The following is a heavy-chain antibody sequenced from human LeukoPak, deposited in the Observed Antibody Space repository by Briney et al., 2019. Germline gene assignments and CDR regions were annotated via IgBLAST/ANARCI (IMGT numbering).Heavy chain of an antibody. V-gene: IGHV4-30-4*01. CDR3: AKAAAAGIDCYSYYYMDV. J-gene: IGHJ6*03. Sequence: SETLSLTCTVSGGSLSNSDYYWTWIRQPPGKGLEWIGNIYYRGSTNYNPSLKSRLTISVDTSKNKFSLKLTSVTAADTAVYYCAKAAAAGIDCYSYYYMDVWGKGTTVTVSS. CDR2: IYYRGST. CDR1: GGSLSNSDYY. D-gene: IGHD6-13*01.